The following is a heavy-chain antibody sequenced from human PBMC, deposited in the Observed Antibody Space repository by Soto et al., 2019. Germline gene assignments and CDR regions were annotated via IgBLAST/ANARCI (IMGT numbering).Heavy chain of an antibody. D-gene: IGHD4-4*01. Sequence: GGSLRLSCAASGFTFTSYGVHWVRQAPGKGLEWMALILHDGSAEYYADSVKGRFTISRDNSKNTLYLQMNSLRADDTAVYYCARSRDGYSFYFYYGMDGWGQGTTVTVSS. J-gene: IGHJ6*02. CDR3: ARSRDGYSFYFYYGMDG. V-gene: IGHV3-30*03. CDR1: GFTFTSYG. CDR2: ILHDGSAE.